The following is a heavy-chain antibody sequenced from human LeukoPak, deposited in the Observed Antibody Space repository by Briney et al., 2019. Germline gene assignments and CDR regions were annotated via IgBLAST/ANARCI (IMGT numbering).Heavy chain of an antibody. Sequence: ASVKVSCKASGYTFTGYYMHWVRQAPGQGLEWMGWINPNSGGTNYAQKFQGRVTMTRDTSISTAYMELSRLRSDDTAVYYCAETTVTTGSDYYYYYGMDVWGQGTTVTVSS. CDR1: GYTFTGYY. D-gene: IGHD4-17*01. J-gene: IGHJ6*02. V-gene: IGHV1-2*02. CDR3: AETTVTTGSDYYYYYGMDV. CDR2: INPNSGGT.